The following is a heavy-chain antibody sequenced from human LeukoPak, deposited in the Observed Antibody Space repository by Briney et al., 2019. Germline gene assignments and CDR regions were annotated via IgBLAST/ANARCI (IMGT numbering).Heavy chain of an antibody. CDR1: GAAISSGTYY. V-gene: IGHV4-61*02. J-gene: IGHJ4*02. Sequence: SQTLSLTCTVSGAAISSGTYYWSWIRQPAGKGLEWIGRIFTSGSTNYNPSLKSRVTMSVDTSKNQFSLKLSSVTAADTAVYYCARDKSSTTANSFDYWGQGTLVTVSS. CDR3: ARDKSSTTANSFDY. CDR2: IFTSGST. D-gene: IGHD6-13*01.